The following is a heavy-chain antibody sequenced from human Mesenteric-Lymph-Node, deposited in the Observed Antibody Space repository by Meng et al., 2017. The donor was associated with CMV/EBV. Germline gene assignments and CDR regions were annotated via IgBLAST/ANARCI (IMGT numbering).Heavy chain of an antibody. Sequence: GGSLRLSCEASGFTFGSYEMNWVRQAPGKGLEWVSYIGTGPTSIHYADSVKGRFTISRDNARNTLYLQMNSLRVEDTAVYYCVRGSAVLMWYGESQSRAGDSWGQGALVTVSS. J-gene: IGHJ4*02. CDR2: IGTGPTSI. CDR3: VRGSAVLMWYGESQSRAGDS. CDR1: GFTFGSYE. D-gene: IGHD3-10*01. V-gene: IGHV3-48*03.